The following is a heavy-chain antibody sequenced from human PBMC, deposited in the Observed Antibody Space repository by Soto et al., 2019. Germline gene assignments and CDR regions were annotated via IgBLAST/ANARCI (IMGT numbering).Heavy chain of an antibody. Sequence: GGSLRLSCAASGFIFKMYWMHWVRQSPGKGLVWISRIYNDGTYSDYADSVRGRFTISRDNVNDALYLQMNNLRAEDSGLYYCTRGPRPISTGTGAYWGQGTQVTVSS. CDR1: GFIFKMYW. V-gene: IGHV3-74*01. CDR3: TRGPRPISTGTGAY. J-gene: IGHJ4*02. CDR2: IYNDGTYS. D-gene: IGHD3-10*01.